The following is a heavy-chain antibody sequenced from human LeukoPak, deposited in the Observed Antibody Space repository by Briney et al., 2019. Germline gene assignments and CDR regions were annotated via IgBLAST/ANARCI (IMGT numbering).Heavy chain of an antibody. CDR2: IYHSGST. V-gene: IGHV4-4*02. D-gene: IGHD4-17*01. CDR3: AAGLNDYGDYDLDY. CDR1: GGSISSSNW. Sequence: SGTLSLTCAVSGGSISSSNWWSWVRQPPGKGLEWIGEIYHSGSTNYNPSLKSRVTISADKSKNQFSLKLSSVTAADTAVYYCAAGLNDYGDYDLDYWGQGTLVTVSS. J-gene: IGHJ4*02.